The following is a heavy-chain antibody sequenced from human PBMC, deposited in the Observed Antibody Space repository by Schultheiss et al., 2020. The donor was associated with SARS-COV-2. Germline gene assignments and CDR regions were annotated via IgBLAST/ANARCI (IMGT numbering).Heavy chain of an antibody. J-gene: IGHJ4*02. Sequence: GESLKISCAASGFTFSSYWMHWVRQAPGKGLVWVLRINSDGSSTSYADSVKGRFTISRDNSKNTLYLQMNSLRAEDTAVYYCVKYSSVFDYWGQGTLVTVSS. CDR2: INSDGSST. CDR1: GFTFSSYW. CDR3: VKYSSVFDY. V-gene: IGHV3-74*01. D-gene: IGHD6-19*01.